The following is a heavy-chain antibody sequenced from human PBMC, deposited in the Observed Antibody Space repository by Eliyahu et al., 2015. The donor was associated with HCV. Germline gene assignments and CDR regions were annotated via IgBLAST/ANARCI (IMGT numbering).Heavy chain of an antibody. Sequence: QVQLQESGPGLVKPSETLSLTCTVSGGXINSYYWSWIRQPPGKGLEWIGYIYYSGNTNYNPSFKSRVNISVDTSKSQLSLKLSSVTAADTAVYYCARGFRYGSSSFDYWGQGTPVTFSS. V-gene: IGHV4-59*01. CDR1: GGXINSYY. J-gene: IGHJ4*02. CDR3: ARGFRYGSSSFDY. D-gene: IGHD6-6*01. CDR2: IYYSGNT.